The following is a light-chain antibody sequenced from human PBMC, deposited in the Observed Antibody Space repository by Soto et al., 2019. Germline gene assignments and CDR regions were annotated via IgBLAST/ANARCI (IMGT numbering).Light chain of an antibody. V-gene: IGLV2-14*03. CDR1: SSDIGAHDD. CDR2: GVT. Sequence: QSVLTQPASVSGSPGQSITISCTGTSSDIGAHDDVSWYQQHPGKVPKLLIYGVTDRPSGISNRFSGSKSGNVASLTISGLQAEDEADYYCCSYTSDLTPYVFGTGTKVTAL. J-gene: IGLJ1*01. CDR3: CSYTSDLTPYV.